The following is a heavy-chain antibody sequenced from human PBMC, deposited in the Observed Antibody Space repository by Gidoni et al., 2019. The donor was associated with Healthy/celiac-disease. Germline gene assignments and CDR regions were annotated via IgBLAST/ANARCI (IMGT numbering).Heavy chain of an antibody. Sequence: HVQLQQWGAGLLKPSETLSLTCAVYCVSFSGYYWIWIRQPPGNGLEWIGEINHSGRTNYNPSLKSRVTIAVDTSKNQFSLKWSSVTAADTAVYYCARGYVDTAMDYFDYWGQGTLVTVSS. CDR2: INHSGRT. CDR1: CVSFSGYY. CDR3: ARGYVDTAMDYFDY. V-gene: IGHV4-34*01. D-gene: IGHD5-18*01. J-gene: IGHJ4*02.